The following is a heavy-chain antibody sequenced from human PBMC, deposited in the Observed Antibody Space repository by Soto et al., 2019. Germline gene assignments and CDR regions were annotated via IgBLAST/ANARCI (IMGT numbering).Heavy chain of an antibody. CDR2: INPNSGGT. J-gene: IGHJ1*01. D-gene: IGHD6-13*01. CDR1: GYTFTGYY. V-gene: IGHV1-2*04. Sequence: GASVKVSCRASGYTFTGYYVHWVRQAPGQGLEWMGWINPNSGGTNYAQKFQGWVTMTRDTSISTAYMELSRLRSDDTAVYYCARGPYSSSWYGEEYFQHWGQGTLVTVSS. CDR3: ARGPYSSSWYGEEYFQH.